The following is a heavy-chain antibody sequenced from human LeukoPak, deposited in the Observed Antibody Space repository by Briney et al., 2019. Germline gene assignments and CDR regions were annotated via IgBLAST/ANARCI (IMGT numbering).Heavy chain of an antibody. CDR2: INHSGST. Sequence: PSETLSLTCAVYGGSFSGYYWSWIRQPPGKGLEWIGEINHSGSTNYNPSLKSRVTISVDTSKNQFSLKLSSVTAADTAVYYCARGSNIGNTGGGYYFDYWGQGTLVTVSS. V-gene: IGHV4-34*01. CDR3: ARGSNIGNTGGGYYFDY. J-gene: IGHJ4*02. CDR1: GGSFSGYY. D-gene: IGHD3-16*01.